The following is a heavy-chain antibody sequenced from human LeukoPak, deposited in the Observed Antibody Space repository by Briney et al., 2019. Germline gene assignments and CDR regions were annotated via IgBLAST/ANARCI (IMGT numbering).Heavy chain of an antibody. CDR3: ARETGIVGATAAYGYYFDY. D-gene: IGHD1-26*01. Sequence: PGGSLRLSCAASGFTFSSYSMNWVRQAPGKGLEWVSSISSSSSYIYYADSVKGRFTISRDNAKNSLYLQMNCLRAEDTAVYFCARETGIVGATAAYGYYFDYWGPGTLVTVSS. CDR1: GFTFSSYS. CDR2: ISSSSSYI. J-gene: IGHJ4*02. V-gene: IGHV3-21*01.